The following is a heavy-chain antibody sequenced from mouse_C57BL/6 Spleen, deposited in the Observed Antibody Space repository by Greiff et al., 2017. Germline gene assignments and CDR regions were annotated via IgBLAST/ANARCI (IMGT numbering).Heavy chain of an antibody. Sequence: EVKLVESGGDLVKPGGSLKLSCAASGFTFSSYGMSWVRQTPDTRLEWVATISSGGSYTYYPDSVKGRFTISRDNAKNTLYLQMSSLKSEDTAMYYCARPTGSYYFDYWGQGTTLTVSS. D-gene: IGHD4-1*01. CDR3: ARPTGSYYFDY. CDR1: GFTFSSYG. CDR2: ISSGGSYT. J-gene: IGHJ2*01. V-gene: IGHV5-6*01.